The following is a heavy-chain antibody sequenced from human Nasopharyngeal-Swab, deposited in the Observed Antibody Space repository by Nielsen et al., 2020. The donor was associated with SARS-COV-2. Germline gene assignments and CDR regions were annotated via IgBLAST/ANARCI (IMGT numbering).Heavy chain of an antibody. V-gene: IGHV7-4-1*02. J-gene: IGHJ6*02. CDR2: ITTNTGNP. Sequence: ASVKVSCKASGYTFTSYAMNWVRQAPGQGLEWMGWITTNTGNPTYAQGFTGRFVFSLDTSVSTAYLQISSLKAEDTAVYYCARWVDTATDGYYYYGMDVWGQGTTVTVSS. CDR3: ARWVDTATDGYYYYGMDV. D-gene: IGHD5-18*01. CDR1: GYTFTSYA.